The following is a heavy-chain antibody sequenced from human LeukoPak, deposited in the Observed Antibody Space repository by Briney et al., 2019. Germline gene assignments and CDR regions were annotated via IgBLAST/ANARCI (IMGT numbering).Heavy chain of an antibody. CDR3: ARESAYAFWY. J-gene: IGHJ4*02. Sequence: GGSLRLSCAASGFTFSSYWMHWVRQAPGKGLVWVSRINGDGSSTSYADSVKGRFTISRDNAKNTLYLQMNSLRAEDTAVYYCARESAYAFWYWGQGTLVTVSS. D-gene: IGHD3-3*01. CDR2: INGDGSST. V-gene: IGHV3-74*01. CDR1: GFTFSSYW.